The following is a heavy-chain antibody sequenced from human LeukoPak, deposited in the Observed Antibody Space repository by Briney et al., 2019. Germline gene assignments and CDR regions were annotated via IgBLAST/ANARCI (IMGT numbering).Heavy chain of an antibody. CDR3: ARDLATGGFDP. J-gene: IGHJ5*02. Sequence: GASVKVSCKASGYTFTSYYMHRVRQAPGQGLEWMGIINPSGGSTSYAQKFQGRVTMTRDTSTSTVYMELSSLRSEDTAVYYCARDLATGGFDPWGQGTLVTVSS. CDR2: INPSGGST. V-gene: IGHV1-46*01. CDR1: GYTFTSYY.